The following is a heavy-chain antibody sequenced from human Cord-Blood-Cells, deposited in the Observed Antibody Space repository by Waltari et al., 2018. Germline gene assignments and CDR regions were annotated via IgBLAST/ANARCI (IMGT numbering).Heavy chain of an antibody. Sequence: EVQLVESGGGLVQPGGSLRLPWSASGFPFLTYELNWVRQAPGKGLEWVSYISSSGSTIYYADSVKGRFTISRDNAKNSLYLQMNSLRAEDTAVYYCARESSSWHWGQGTLVTVSS. CDR3: ARESSSWH. D-gene: IGHD6-13*01. J-gene: IGHJ4*02. CDR2: ISSSGSTI. V-gene: IGHV3-48*03. CDR1: GFPFLTYE.